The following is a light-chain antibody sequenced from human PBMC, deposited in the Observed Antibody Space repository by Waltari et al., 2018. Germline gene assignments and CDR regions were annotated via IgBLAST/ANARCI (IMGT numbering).Light chain of an antibody. Sequence: EIVLTQSPGTLSLSPGERATLSCRASQSVSTYLAWYQQKPGQSPRLPIYGVSRRATGIPDRLSGSGSGTDFTLTISRLEPEDVAVYYCQQYGSAPFSFGQGTKLEIK. CDR2: GVS. CDR3: QQYGSAPFS. CDR1: QSVSTY. V-gene: IGKV3-20*01. J-gene: IGKJ2*01.